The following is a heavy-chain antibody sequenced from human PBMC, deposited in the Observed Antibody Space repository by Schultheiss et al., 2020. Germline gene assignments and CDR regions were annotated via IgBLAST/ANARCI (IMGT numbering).Heavy chain of an antibody. CDR2: ISYDGSNK. J-gene: IGHJ4*02. V-gene: IGHV3-30*07. CDR3: AKDADTAMAYYFDY. D-gene: IGHD5-18*01. Sequence: GGSLRLSCAASGFTFSSYAMHWVRQAPGKGLEWVAVISYDGSNKYYADSVKGRFTISRDNSKNSLYLQMNSLRAEDTAVYYCAKDADTAMAYYFDYWGQGTLVT. CDR1: GFTFSSYA.